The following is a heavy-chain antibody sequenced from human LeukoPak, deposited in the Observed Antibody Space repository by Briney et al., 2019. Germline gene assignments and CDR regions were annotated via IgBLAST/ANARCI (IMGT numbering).Heavy chain of an antibody. J-gene: IGHJ4*02. CDR2: ISGSGGST. CDR1: GFTFSSYA. D-gene: IGHD3-3*01. Sequence: GGSLRLSCAASGFTFSSYAMSWVRQAPGKGLEWVSAISGSGGSTYYADSVKGRFTISRDNSKNTLYLQMNSLRAEDTAVYYCAKRVNDFWSGYYLDYWGQGTLVTVSS. V-gene: IGHV3-23*01. CDR3: AKRVNDFWSGYYLDY.